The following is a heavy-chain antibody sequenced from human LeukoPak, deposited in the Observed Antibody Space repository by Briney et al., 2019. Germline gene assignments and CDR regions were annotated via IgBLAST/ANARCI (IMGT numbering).Heavy chain of an antibody. CDR3: ASYGSGSYYMRYFDY. V-gene: IGHV4-30-4*08. Sequence: SQTLSLTCTVSGGSISSGDYYWSWIRQPPGKGLEWIGYIYYSGSTYYSPSLKSRVTISVDTSKNQFSLKLSSVTAADTAVYYCASYGSGSYYMRYFDYWGQGTLVTVSS. D-gene: IGHD1-26*01. CDR1: GGSISSGDYY. CDR2: IYYSGST. J-gene: IGHJ4*02.